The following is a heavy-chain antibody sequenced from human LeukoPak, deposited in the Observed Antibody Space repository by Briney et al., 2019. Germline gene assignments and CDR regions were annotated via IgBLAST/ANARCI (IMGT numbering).Heavy chain of an antibody. V-gene: IGHV4-38-2*02. D-gene: IGHD4-17*01. CDR3: ARDAGTVTTPFDY. CDR2: IYHTGST. J-gene: IGHJ4*02. CDR1: GYSISSGYY. Sequence: SETLSLTCAVSGYSISSGYYWGWIRQPPGKGLEWIGSIYHTGSTYYNPSLKSRVTMSVDTSKNQFSLNLSSVTAADTAVYYCARDAGTVTTPFDYWGQGTLVTVSS.